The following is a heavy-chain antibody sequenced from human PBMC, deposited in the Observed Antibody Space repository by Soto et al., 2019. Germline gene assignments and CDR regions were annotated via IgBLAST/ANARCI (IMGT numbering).Heavy chain of an antibody. D-gene: IGHD5-18*01. CDR3: AFGYSYGREALFDY. J-gene: IGHJ4*02. CDR1: GYTFTSYD. CDR2: MNPNSGNT. Sequence: QVQLVQSGAEVKKPGASVKVSCKASGYTFTSYDINWVRQATGQGLEWMGWMNPNSGNTGYAQKCKGRVTMTRNTSISTAYMELSSLRSEDTAVYYCAFGYSYGREALFDYWGQGTLVTVSS. V-gene: IGHV1-8*01.